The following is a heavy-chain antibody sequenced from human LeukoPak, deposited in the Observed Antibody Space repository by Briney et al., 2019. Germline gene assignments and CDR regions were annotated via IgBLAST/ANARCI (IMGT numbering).Heavy chain of an antibody. Sequence: GESLKISCKGSGYNFNNYRIGWVRQMPGKGLEWMGIIYPGDSDTKYSPPFRGQVTISADKSINTAYLQWSSLKASDNAIYYCASAIGSYSYFDYWGQGTLVTVSS. CDR3: ASAIGSYSYFDY. CDR1: GYNFNNYR. J-gene: IGHJ4*02. CDR2: IYPGDSDT. D-gene: IGHD1-26*01. V-gene: IGHV5-51*01.